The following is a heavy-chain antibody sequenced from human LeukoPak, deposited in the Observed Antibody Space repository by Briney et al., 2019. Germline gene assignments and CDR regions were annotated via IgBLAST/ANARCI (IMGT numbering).Heavy chain of an antibody. V-gene: IGHV3-48*01. J-gene: IGHJ6*03. CDR2: ISSSSSTI. Sequence: PGGSLRLSCAASVFTFSSYGMHWVRQAPGKGLEWVSYISSSSSTIYYADSVKGRFTISRDNAKNSLYLQMSSLRAEDTAVYYCARDRIEQQRTLGRSTNYYSYYYMDVWGKGTTVTVSS. D-gene: IGHD6-13*01. CDR3: ARDRIEQQRTLGRSTNYYSYYYMDV. CDR1: VFTFSSYG.